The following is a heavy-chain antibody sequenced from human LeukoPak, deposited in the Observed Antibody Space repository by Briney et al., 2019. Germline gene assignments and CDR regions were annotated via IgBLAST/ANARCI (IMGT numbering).Heavy chain of an antibody. J-gene: IGHJ4*02. D-gene: IGHD3-10*01. CDR1: GFTFSSHS. Sequence: PGGSLRLSRAASGFTFSSHSMNWVRQAPGKRLEWVSTISASGDDTFNAASVKGRFTVSLDNSKNTLHLQLNRLRAEDTAIYYCAKEVFDTGKAFESWGQGTLVTVSS. V-gene: IGHV3-23*01. CDR2: ISASGDDT. CDR3: AKEVFDTGKAFES.